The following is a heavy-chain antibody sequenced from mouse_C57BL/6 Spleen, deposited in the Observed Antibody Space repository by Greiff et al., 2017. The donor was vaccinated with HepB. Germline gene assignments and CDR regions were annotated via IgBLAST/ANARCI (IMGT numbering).Heavy chain of an antibody. Sequence: QVQLQQPGAELVKPGASVKLSCKASGYTFTSYWMQWVKQRPGQGLEWIGEIDPSDSYTNYNQKFKGKATLTVDTSSSTAYMQLSSLTSEDSAVYYGARYGTTVVSFDYWGQGTTLTVSS. V-gene: IGHV1-50*01. CDR3: ARYGTTVVSFDY. J-gene: IGHJ2*01. CDR2: IDPSDSYT. D-gene: IGHD1-1*01. CDR1: GYTFTSYW.